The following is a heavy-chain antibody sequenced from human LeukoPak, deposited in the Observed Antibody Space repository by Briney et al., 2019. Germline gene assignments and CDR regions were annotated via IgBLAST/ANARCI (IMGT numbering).Heavy chain of an antibody. D-gene: IGHD2-8*01. Sequence: GGSLRLSCAASGFSFSSYEMNWVRQAPGKGLEWVSYISSSGSTKYYADSVKGRFTISRDNAKNTLYLQMNSLRAEDTAVYYCARSNNGFGYWGQGTLVTVSS. J-gene: IGHJ4*02. CDR1: GFSFSSYE. CDR2: ISSSGSTK. CDR3: ARSNNGFGY. V-gene: IGHV3-48*03.